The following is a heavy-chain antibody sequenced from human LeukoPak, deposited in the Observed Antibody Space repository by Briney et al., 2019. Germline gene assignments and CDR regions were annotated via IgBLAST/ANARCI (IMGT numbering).Heavy chain of an antibody. Sequence: SETLSLTCTVSDDPINSGVYYWNWIRQPAGKGLEWIVHIYTSGTTTNSNPSLKSLVAISLDTSKNHFSLKLSSVTAADTAVYYCARAKKRSGRSRNFYLDVWGKGTTVTVSS. V-gene: IGHV4-61*09. CDR2: IYTSGTTT. J-gene: IGHJ6*03. CDR3: ARAKKRSGRSRNFYLDV. D-gene: IGHD1-26*01. CDR1: DDPINSGVYY.